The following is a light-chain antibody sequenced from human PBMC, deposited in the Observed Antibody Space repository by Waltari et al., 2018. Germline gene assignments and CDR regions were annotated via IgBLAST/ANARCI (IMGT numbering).Light chain of an antibody. CDR3: QQRSNWPRT. CDR1: QSVSSY. V-gene: IGKV3-11*01. Sequence: EIVLTQSPATLSRSPGERATLSCRASQSVSSYLAWYQQMPGQAPRLLIHSASNRATGIPARFSGSGSGTDFTHTISSLEPEDFAVYYCQQRSNWPRTFGQGTKVEIK. J-gene: IGKJ1*01. CDR2: SAS.